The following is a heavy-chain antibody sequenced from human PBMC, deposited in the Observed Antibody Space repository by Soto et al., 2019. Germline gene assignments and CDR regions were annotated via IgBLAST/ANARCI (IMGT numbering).Heavy chain of an antibody. Sequence: DVQLVESGGSVVQPGGSLRLSCAASGLSFNIYWMHWVRQVPGKGLVWLARINSDGSHTIYVDSVKGRFTISRDNAKNTVFLQMDSLRDEDTGVYYCAGGMAGLDVWGQGTTVTVSS. CDR2: INSDGSHT. CDR3: AGGMAGLDV. V-gene: IGHV3-74*01. CDR1: GLSFNIYW. J-gene: IGHJ6*02.